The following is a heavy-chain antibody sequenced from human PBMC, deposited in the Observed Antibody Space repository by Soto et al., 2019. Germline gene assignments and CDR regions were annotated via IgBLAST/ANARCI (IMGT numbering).Heavy chain of an antibody. Sequence: GGSLRLSCAASGFPFSNAWMNWVRQAPGNGLEWVGRIKSKTDGGTTDYAAPVKGRFTISRDDSKNTLYLQMNSLKTEDTAVYYCTTDLYDILTGNYYYYYGMDVWGQGTTVTVSS. V-gene: IGHV3-15*07. CDR1: GFPFSNAW. D-gene: IGHD3-9*01. CDR3: TTDLYDILTGNYYYYYGMDV. J-gene: IGHJ6*02. CDR2: IKSKTDGGTT.